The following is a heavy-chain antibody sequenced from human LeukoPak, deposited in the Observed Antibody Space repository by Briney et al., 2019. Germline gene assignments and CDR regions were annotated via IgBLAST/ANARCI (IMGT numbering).Heavy chain of an antibody. J-gene: IGHJ4*02. D-gene: IGHD5-24*01. Sequence: ASVKVSCKASGYTFTSYGISWVRQAPGQGLEWMGWISAYNGNTDYAQKLQGRVTMTADTSTSTAYMDLSRLTSDDTAVYYCARHRYGDGFAHFDYWGQGALVTVSS. CDR2: ISAYNGNT. V-gene: IGHV1-18*01. CDR3: ARHRYGDGFAHFDY. CDR1: GYTFTSYG.